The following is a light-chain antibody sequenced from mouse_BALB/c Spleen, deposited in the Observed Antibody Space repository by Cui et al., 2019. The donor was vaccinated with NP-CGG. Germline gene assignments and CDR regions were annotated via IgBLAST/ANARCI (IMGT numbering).Light chain of an antibody. V-gene: IGLV1*01. J-gene: IGLJ1*01. CDR2: GTN. CDR1: TGAVTTSNY. CDR3: ALWYGNHWV. Sequence: QAVVPQESALTTSPGETVTLTCRSSTGAVTTSNYANWVQEKPDHLFTGLIGGTNNRAPGVPARFSGSLIGDKAALTITGAQTEDEAIYFCALWYGNHWVFGGGTKLTVL.